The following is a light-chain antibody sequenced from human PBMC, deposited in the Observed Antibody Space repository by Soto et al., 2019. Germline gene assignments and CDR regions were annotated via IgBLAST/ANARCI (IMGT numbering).Light chain of an antibody. J-gene: IGKJ1*01. CDR3: QQSYSDLVA. CDR1: QSISSS. V-gene: IGKV1-39*01. Sequence: DIPMSQSPSSLSASVGYRFTITCRASQSISSSLNWYQQKPGKAPELLIYATSNLQSGVPSRFSGSGSGTDFTLTISSLQPEDFETYYCQQSYSDLVAFGQGTKVDIK. CDR2: ATS.